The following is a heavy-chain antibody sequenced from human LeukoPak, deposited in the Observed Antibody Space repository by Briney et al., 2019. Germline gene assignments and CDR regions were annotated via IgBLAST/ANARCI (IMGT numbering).Heavy chain of an antibody. Sequence: GGSLRLSCAASGFTFDDYAMHWVRQAPGKGLEWVSGSSWNSGSIGYADSVKGRFTISRDNAKNSLYLQMNSLRAEDTALYYCAKDRGYSGYDDFDYWGQGTLVTVSS. V-gene: IGHV3-9*01. CDR2: SSWNSGSI. J-gene: IGHJ4*02. CDR1: GFTFDDYA. CDR3: AKDRGYSGYDDFDY. D-gene: IGHD5-12*01.